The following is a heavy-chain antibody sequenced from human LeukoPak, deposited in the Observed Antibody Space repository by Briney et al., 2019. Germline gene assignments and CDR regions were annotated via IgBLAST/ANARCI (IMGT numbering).Heavy chain of an antibody. CDR2: VKHDGSEK. D-gene: IGHD2-15*01. J-gene: IGHJ4*02. V-gene: IGHV3-7*03. CDR1: GFTFSSYR. CDR3: ARDRRYCSGGSCYPNYFDY. Sequence: GGSLRLSCAASGFTFSSYRMTWVRQAPGKGLEWVANVKHDGSEKYYVDSVKGRFTISRDNAKNSLYLQMNSLRAEDTAVYYCARDRRYCSGGSCYPNYFDYWGQGTLVTVSS.